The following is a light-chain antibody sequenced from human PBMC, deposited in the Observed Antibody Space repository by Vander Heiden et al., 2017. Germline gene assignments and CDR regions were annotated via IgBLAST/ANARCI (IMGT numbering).Light chain of an antibody. CDR2: AAS. V-gene: IGKV1-39*01. CDR3: QQIDSTPAYT. Sequence: IQMTQSPSSLSASVGDRVTITCRASQSISSYLNWYQQKPGKAPKLLIYAASSLQSGVPSRFSGSGYGTDFTLTISSLQPEDFATYYCQQIDSTPAYTFGQGTKLEIK. CDR1: QSISSY. J-gene: IGKJ2*01.